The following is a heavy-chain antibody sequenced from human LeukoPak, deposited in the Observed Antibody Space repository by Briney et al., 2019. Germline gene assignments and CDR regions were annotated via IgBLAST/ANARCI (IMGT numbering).Heavy chain of an antibody. CDR2: IYYSGST. CDR3: ARQGLRGSIVVVAFEY. J-gene: IGHJ4*01. Sequence: PSETLSLTCTVSGGSISSYYWGWIRQPPGKGPEWIGTIYYSGSTYYNTSLKSRVTLSVDMSKNQFSLELSSVTAADTAVYFCARQGLRGSIVVVAFEYWGHGTLVTVSS. D-gene: IGHD2-15*01. V-gene: IGHV4-39*01. CDR1: GGSISSYY.